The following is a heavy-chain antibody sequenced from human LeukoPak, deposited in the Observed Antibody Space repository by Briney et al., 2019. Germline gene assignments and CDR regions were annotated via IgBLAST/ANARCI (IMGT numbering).Heavy chain of an antibody. CDR3: AREGPETYNFDF. CDR1: GYTFTSYY. D-gene: IGHD5-18*01. V-gene: IGHV1-46*01. J-gene: IGHJ4*02. CDR2: IRPSGST. Sequence: ASLKVSCKASGYTFTSYYIHWVRQAPGQGLEYTGIIRPSGSTAYAQKFQGRVTMTRDTSTSAVYMELSSLRSEDTAVYYCAREGPETYNFDFWGQGTQVTVSS.